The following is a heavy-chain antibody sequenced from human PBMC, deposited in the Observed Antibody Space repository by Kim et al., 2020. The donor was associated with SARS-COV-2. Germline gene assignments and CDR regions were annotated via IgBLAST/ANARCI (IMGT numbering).Heavy chain of an antibody. V-gene: IGHV3-49*04. Sequence: GGSLRLSCTASGFTFGDYAMSWVRQAPGKGLEWVGFIRSKAYGGTTEYAASVKGRFTISRDDSKSIAYLQMNSLKTEDTAVYYCTRDRAPDTAMVFYYYYYGMDVWGQGTTVTVSS. CDR2: IRSKAYGGTT. D-gene: IGHD5-18*01. CDR3: TRDRAPDTAMVFYYYYYGMDV. J-gene: IGHJ6*02. CDR1: GFTFGDYA.